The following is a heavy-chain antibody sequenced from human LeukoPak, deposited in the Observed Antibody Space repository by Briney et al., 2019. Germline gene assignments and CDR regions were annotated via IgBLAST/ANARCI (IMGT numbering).Heavy chain of an antibody. CDR1: GGSISSGGYY. CDR2: IYYSGST. J-gene: IGHJ5*02. Sequence: SETLSLTCTVSGGSISSGGYYWSWIRQHPGKGLEWIGYIYYSGSTYYNPSLKSRVTISVDTSKNQFSLKLSSVTAADTAVYYCARAYCSSTSCPPHGFDPWGQGTLVTVSS. V-gene: IGHV4-31*03. D-gene: IGHD2-2*01. CDR3: ARAYCSSTSCPPHGFDP.